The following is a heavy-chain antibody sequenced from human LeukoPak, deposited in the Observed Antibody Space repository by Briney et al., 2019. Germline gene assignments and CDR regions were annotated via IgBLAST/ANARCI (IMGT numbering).Heavy chain of an antibody. CDR1: GFAFSSYW. Sequence: GGSLRLSCAASGFAFSSYWMSWVRQSPGKGLEWVANIKPDGSEKYFMDSVKGRFTISRDNAKNALYLEMNSLRAEDTAEYFCARERMYSGSGSTYPYYDYWGQGTLVTVSS. CDR2: IKPDGSEK. CDR3: ARERMYSGSGSTYPYYDY. V-gene: IGHV3-7*01. D-gene: IGHD3-10*01. J-gene: IGHJ4*02.